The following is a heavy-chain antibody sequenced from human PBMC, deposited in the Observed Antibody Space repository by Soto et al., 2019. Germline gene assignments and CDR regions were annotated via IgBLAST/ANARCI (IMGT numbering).Heavy chain of an antibody. V-gene: IGHV4-39*01. J-gene: IGHJ6*02. CDR3: ATTGYSYGYSYPYYYYGMDV. D-gene: IGHD5-18*01. CDR1: GGSISSSSYY. Sequence: ASETLSLTCTVSGGSISSSSYYWGWIRQPPGKGLEWIGSIYYSGSTYYNPSLKSRVTISVDTSKNQFSLKLSSVTAADTAVYYCATTGYSYGYSYPYYYYGMDVWGQGTTVTVSS. CDR2: IYYSGST.